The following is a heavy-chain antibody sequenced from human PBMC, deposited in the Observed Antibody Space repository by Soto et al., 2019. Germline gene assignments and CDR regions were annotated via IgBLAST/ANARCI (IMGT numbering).Heavy chain of an antibody. J-gene: IGHJ5*02. Sequence: GSLSLSCSASGFTLSEYSMRWVRQAPGKGLQYVSTISSYGDITYYADSVKGRFTISRDNSKNTLYLQMNSLRPEDKAVYYCVKVSTFYDILTGYYSTNFVDPWGQGTLVTVSS. D-gene: IGHD3-9*01. CDR1: GFTLSEYS. CDR3: VKVSTFYDILTGYYSTNFVDP. CDR2: ISSYGDIT. V-gene: IGHV3-64D*06.